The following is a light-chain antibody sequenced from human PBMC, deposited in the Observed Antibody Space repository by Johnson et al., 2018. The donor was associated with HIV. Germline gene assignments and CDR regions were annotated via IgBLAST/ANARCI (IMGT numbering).Light chain of an antibody. J-gene: IGLJ1*01. V-gene: IGLV1-51*01. CDR2: DNN. Sequence: QSVLTQPPSVSAAPGQKVTISCSGNSSNIGNNYVSWYQQLPGMGPKLLIYDNNKRPSGIPDRFSGSKSGTSATLGITGLQTGDAADYYCGTWDSSLIPGLYGFGTVPEVAVL. CDR3: GTWDSSLIPGLYG. CDR1: SSNIGNNY.